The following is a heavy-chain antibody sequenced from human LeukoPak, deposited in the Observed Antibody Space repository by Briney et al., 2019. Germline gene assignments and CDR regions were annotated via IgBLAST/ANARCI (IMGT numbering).Heavy chain of an antibody. CDR3: ARDLEVPTAPSWFDP. Sequence: SVKVSCKASGGTFSSYAISWVRQAPGQGLEWMGGIIPIFGTANYAQKFQGRVTITADESTSTAYMELSSLRSEDTAVYYCARDLEVPTAPSWFDPWGQGTLVIVSS. CDR1: GGTFSSYA. J-gene: IGHJ5*02. CDR2: IIPIFGTA. V-gene: IGHV1-69*13. D-gene: IGHD2-2*01.